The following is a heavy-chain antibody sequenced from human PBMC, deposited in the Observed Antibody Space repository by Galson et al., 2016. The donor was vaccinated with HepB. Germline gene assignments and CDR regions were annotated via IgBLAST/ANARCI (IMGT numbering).Heavy chain of an antibody. CDR2: IRGKANNDAT. Sequence: SLRLSCAVSGLRLSDSVMHWVRQAPGRGLEWVGRIRGKANNDATAFAASVAGRFTISRDDSKNTAYLQMNNLKTDDTAMYYCSTARITVAGHEDYWGQGTLVTVSS. D-gene: IGHD6-19*01. CDR3: STARITVAGHEDY. CDR1: GLRLSDSV. V-gene: IGHV3-73*01. J-gene: IGHJ4*02.